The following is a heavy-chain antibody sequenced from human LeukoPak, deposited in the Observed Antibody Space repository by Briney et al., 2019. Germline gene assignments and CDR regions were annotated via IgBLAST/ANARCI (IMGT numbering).Heavy chain of an antibody. D-gene: IGHD6-13*01. CDR2: TYYRSKWYN. Sequence: SQTLSLTRAIYGDSVSINSAAWNWIRQSPSRDLEWLGRTYYRSKWYNDYAVSVKSRITINPDTSKNQFSLQLNSVTPEDTAVYYCARIRAAAGYVFDYWGQGTLVTVSS. CDR3: ARIRAAAGYVFDY. J-gene: IGHJ4*02. V-gene: IGHV6-1*01. CDR1: GDSVSINSAA.